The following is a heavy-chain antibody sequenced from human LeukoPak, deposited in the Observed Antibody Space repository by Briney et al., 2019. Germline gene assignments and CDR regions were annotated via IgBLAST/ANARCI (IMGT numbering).Heavy chain of an antibody. CDR2: MNPNSGNT. D-gene: IGHD5-12*01. V-gene: IGHV1-8*01. Sequence: GASVKVSCKASGYTLTSYDINWVRQATGQGLEWMGWMNPNSGNTGYAQKFQGRVTMTRNTSISTAYMELSSLRSEDTAVYYCARPQSVYSGYDDAFDIWGQGTMVTVSS. CDR3: ARPQSVYSGYDDAFDI. CDR1: GYTLTSYD. J-gene: IGHJ3*02.